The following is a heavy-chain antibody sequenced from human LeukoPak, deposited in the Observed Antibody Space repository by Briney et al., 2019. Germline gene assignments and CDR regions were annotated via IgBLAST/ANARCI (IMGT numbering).Heavy chain of an antibody. CDR3: ARGNGGYSYGGFDY. J-gene: IGHJ4*02. D-gene: IGHD5-18*01. CDR1: GFTFSSYW. V-gene: IGHV3-7*01. CDR2: IKQDGSEK. Sequence: AGGSLRLSCAASGFTFSSYWMSWVRQAPGKGLEWVANIKQDGSEKYYVDSVKGRFTISRDNAKNSLYLQMNSLRAEDTAVYYCARGNGGYSYGGFDYWGQGTLVTVSS.